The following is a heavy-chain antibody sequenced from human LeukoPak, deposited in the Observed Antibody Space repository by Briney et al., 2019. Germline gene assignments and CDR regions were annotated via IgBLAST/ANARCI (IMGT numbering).Heavy chain of an antibody. CDR3: AKEESGYDSRYYGMDV. CDR2: ISYDGSNK. J-gene: IGHJ6*02. V-gene: IGHV3-30*18. Sequence: SGRSLRLSCAASGFTFSSHGMHWVRQAPGKGLEWVAVISYDGSNKYYADSVKGRFTISRDNSKNTLYLQMNSLRAEDTAVYYCAKEESGYDSRYYGMDVWGQGTTVTVSS. CDR1: GFTFSSHG. D-gene: IGHD5-12*01.